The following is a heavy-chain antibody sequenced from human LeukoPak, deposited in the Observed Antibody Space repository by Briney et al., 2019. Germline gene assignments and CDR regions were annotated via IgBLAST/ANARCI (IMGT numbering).Heavy chain of an antibody. CDR3: ARQQCNGGSCYSRAIWFDP. CDR2: IYYTGHN. V-gene: IGHV4-39*01. CDR1: GGSVSSSTYY. Sequence: PSETLSLTCTVSGGSVSSSTYYWGWIRQPPGKGQEWIASIYYTGHNYYNPSLKSRVTISLDTSKNHFSLNLNSVTAADTAVYYCARQQCNGGSCYSRAIWFDPWGQGTLVSVSS. J-gene: IGHJ5*02. D-gene: IGHD2-15*01.